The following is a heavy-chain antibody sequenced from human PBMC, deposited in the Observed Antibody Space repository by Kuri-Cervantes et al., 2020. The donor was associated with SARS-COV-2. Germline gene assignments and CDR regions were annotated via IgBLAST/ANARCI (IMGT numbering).Heavy chain of an antibody. CDR2: ISGSGGST. D-gene: IGHD6-19*01. Sequence: GESLKISCAASGFTLSNYGINWVRQAPGKGLEWVSAISGSGGSTYYADSVKGRFTISRDNSKNTLYLQMNSLRAEDTAVYYCAKDLRVGIAVAGIGAFDIWGQGTMVTVSS. J-gene: IGHJ3*02. V-gene: IGHV3-23*01. CDR1: GFTLSNYG. CDR3: AKDLRVGIAVAGIGAFDI.